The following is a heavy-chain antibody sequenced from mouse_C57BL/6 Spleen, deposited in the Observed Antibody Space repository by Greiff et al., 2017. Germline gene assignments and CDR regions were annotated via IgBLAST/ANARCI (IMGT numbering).Heavy chain of an antibody. V-gene: IGHV1-64*01. J-gene: IGHJ3*01. Sequence: QVQLQQSGAELVKPGASVKLSCKASGYTFTSYWMHWVKPRPGQGLEWIGMIHPNSGSTNYNEKFKSKAPLTVDKSSSTAYKQLSSLTSEDSAVYYCARGDCDVWFAYWGQGTLVTVSA. CDR3: ARGDCDVWFAY. CDR1: GYTFTSYW. D-gene: IGHD2-13*01. CDR2: IHPNSGST.